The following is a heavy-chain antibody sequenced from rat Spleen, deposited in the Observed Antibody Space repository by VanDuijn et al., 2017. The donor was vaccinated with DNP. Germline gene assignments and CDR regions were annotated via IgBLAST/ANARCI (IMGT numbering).Heavy chain of an antibody. Sequence: EVQLVESDGGLVQPGRSLKLSCAVSGFTFSDHNMAWVRQAPKKGLEWVATISCDGRDTYYRDSVKGRFTISRDNAKSTLYLQMDSLGSEDTATYYCAIITTTLDYWGQGVMVTVSS. CDR3: AIITTTLDY. CDR2: ISCDGRDT. D-gene: IGHD1-10*01. J-gene: IGHJ2*01. CDR1: GFTFSDHN. V-gene: IGHV5-7*01.